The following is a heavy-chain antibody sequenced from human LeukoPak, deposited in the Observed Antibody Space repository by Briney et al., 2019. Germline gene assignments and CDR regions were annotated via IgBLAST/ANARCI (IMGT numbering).Heavy chain of an antibody. CDR2: ISSSGSTI. Sequence: GGSLGLSCAASGFTFSSYEMNWVRQAPGKGLEWVSYISSSGSTIYYADSVKGRFTISRDNAKNSLYLQMNSLRAEDTAVYYCARDLFNGYGSNGAFDYWGQGTLVTVSS. CDR1: GFTFSSYE. D-gene: IGHD5-12*01. J-gene: IGHJ4*02. V-gene: IGHV3-48*03. CDR3: ARDLFNGYGSNGAFDY.